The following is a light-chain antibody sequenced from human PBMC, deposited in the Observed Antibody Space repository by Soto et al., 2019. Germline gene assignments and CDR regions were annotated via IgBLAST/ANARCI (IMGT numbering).Light chain of an antibody. J-gene: IGKJ4*02. CDR3: QQYESFPLT. V-gene: IGKV3-20*01. CDR1: QSVSSDY. Sequence: EVGLTQSPGTLSLSPGERPTLSCRASQSVSSDYLAWYQQKPGQAPRLVIYGASNRATGIPDRFSGSGSGTDFTLTIRRLEPEDFAVYYCQQYESFPLTLGGGTKVDIK. CDR2: GAS.